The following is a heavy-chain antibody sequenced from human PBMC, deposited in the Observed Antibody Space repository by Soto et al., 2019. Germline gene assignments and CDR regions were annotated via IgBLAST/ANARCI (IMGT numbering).Heavy chain of an antibody. V-gene: IGHV3-13*01. CDR1: GFTFSNYD. D-gene: IGHD2-15*01. Sequence: EVQLVESGGGLVQPGGSLRLSWAASGFTFSNYDMHWVRQATGKGLEWVSAIDTAGDTYYPGTVKGRFTISRENAKNSLYLQMNSRRAGESAMYYCTSGRYCSGGSCRWLRVWGDDVRGQGSTVAVSS. J-gene: IGHJ6*02. CDR2: IDTAGDT. CDR3: TSGRYCSGGSCRWLRVWGDDV.